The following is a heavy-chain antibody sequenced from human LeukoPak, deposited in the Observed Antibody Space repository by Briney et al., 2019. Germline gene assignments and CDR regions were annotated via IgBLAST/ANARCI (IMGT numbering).Heavy chain of an antibody. D-gene: IGHD4-17*01. CDR2: ISYSGSF. CDR1: GGSISSDDYY. V-gene: IGHV4-30-4*01. J-gene: IGHJ6*02. Sequence: SETLSLTCTVSGGSISSDDYYWTWIRQPPGKGLEWIGYISYSGSFYYTPSLKSRVTVSLDSSKNQFSLKLTSVTDADTAVYYRARSYGDNGYYYYYGLDVWGQGTTVTVSS. CDR3: ARSYGDNGYYYYYGLDV.